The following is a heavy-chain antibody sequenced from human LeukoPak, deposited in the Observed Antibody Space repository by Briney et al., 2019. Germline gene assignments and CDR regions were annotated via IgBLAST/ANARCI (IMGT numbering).Heavy chain of an antibody. J-gene: IGHJ6*02. Sequence: PGGSLRLSCAASGFTFSSYWMSWVRQAPGKGLEWVANIKQDGSEKYYVDSVKGRFTISRDNAKKSLHLQMNSLRGEDTAVYYCARGEGSGWVYYYYYYGMDVWGQGTTVTVSS. CDR2: IKQDGSEK. V-gene: IGHV3-7*01. CDR1: GFTFSSYW. D-gene: IGHD6-19*01. CDR3: ARGEGSGWVYYYYYYGMDV.